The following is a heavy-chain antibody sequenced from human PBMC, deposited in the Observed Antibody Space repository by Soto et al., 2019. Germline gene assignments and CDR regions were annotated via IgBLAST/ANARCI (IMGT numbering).Heavy chain of an antibody. J-gene: IGHJ3*02. CDR1: GYTFTDYF. D-gene: IGHD2-21*01. CDR2: INPYSGGA. Sequence: ASVKFSCKASGYTFTDYFIHWVRQAPGQGLEWIGWINPYSGGADLSQKFQGRVTMTRDTSISTAYMEVSSLRSDDTAVFYCARLMHYSHSGGSSLNGFDMWGQAKLVPVSS. V-gene: IGHV1-2*02. CDR3: ARLMHYSHSGGSSLNGFDM.